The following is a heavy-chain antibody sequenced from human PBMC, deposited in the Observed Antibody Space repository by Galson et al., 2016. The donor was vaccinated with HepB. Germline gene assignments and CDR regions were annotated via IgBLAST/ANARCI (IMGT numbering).Heavy chain of an antibody. D-gene: IGHD2-15*01. J-gene: IGHJ3*02. CDR2: INPGNGDT. V-gene: IGHV1-3*01. CDR3: AREYSSYAFDI. CDR1: GYTFTNYA. Sequence: SVKVSCKASGYTFTNYAMNWVRQAPGHRLEWMGWINPGNGDTNYAQQFQGRVSFTRDTSAKIAYMELSSLISEDTAVYYCAREYSSYAFDIWGQGTMVTVSS.